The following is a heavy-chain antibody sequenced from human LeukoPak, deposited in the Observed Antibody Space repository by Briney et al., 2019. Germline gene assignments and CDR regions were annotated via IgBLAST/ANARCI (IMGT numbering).Heavy chain of an antibody. V-gene: IGHV1-69*13. CDR1: GGTFSSYA. Sequence: SVKVSCKASGGTFSSYAISWVRQAPGQGLEWMGGIIPIFGTANYAQKFQGRVTITADESTSTAYMELSSLRSEDTAVYYCARDGITIFGVVIRRPFNNWFDPWGQGTLVTVSS. CDR3: ARDGITIFGVVIRRPFNNWFDP. J-gene: IGHJ5*02. D-gene: IGHD3-3*01. CDR2: IIPIFGTA.